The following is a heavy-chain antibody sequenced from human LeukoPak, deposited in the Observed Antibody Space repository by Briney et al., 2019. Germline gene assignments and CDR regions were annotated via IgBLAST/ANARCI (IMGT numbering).Heavy chain of an antibody. CDR3: TTATVTTDYYYYYMDV. Sequence: GGSLRLSCAASGFSFSDAWMSWVRQIPGKGLEWVCPIKSKTDGGKTEYSAPVKGKFTISRDDSKNTLYLQMNSLKTEDTAVYYCTTATVTTDYYYYYMDVWGKGTTVTVSS. V-gene: IGHV3-15*01. J-gene: IGHJ6*03. CDR2: IKSKTDGGKT. CDR1: GFSFSDAW. D-gene: IGHD4-17*01.